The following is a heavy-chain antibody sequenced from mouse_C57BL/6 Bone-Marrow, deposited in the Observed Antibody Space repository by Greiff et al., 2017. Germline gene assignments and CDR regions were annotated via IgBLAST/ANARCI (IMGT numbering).Heavy chain of an antibody. CDR2: IYPGDGDT. Sequence: QVQLQQSGAELVKPGASVKISCKASGYAFSSYWMNWVKQRPGKGLEWIGQIYPGDGDTNYNGKFKGKATLTADKSSSPAYMQLSSLTSEDSAVYFCARDLYYYAMDYWGQGTSVTVSS. CDR3: ARDLYYYAMDY. CDR1: GYAFSSYW. V-gene: IGHV1-80*01. J-gene: IGHJ4*01.